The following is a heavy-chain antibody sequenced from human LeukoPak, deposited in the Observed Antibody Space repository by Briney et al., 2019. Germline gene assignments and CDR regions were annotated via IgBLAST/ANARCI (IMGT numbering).Heavy chain of an antibody. D-gene: IGHD1-14*01. V-gene: IGHV4-4*02. J-gene: IGHJ6*02. CDR3: ARVRPTSGHHDYYGMDV. Sequence: SETLSLTCAVSGGSISSSNWWSWVRQPPGKGLEWIGEIYHSGSTNYNPSLKSRVTISVDKSKNQFSLKLSSVTAADTAVYYCARVRPTSGHHDYYGMDVWGQGTTVTVSS. CDR1: GGSISSSNW. CDR2: IYHSGST.